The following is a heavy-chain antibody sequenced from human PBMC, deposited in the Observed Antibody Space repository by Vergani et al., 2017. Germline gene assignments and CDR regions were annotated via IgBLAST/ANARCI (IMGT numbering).Heavy chain of an antibody. J-gene: IGHJ6*03. Sequence: VQLLESGGGLVQPGGSLRLSCAASGFTFSSYAMSWVRQAPGKGLEWIGYIYYSGSTNYNPSLKSRVTISVDTSKNQFSLKLSSVTAADTAVYYCARVSFWSGFIRGRYMDVWGKGTTVTVSS. V-gene: IGHV4-59*01. CDR2: IYYSGST. CDR1: GFTFSSYA. CDR3: ARVSFWSGFIRGRYMDV. D-gene: IGHD3-3*01.